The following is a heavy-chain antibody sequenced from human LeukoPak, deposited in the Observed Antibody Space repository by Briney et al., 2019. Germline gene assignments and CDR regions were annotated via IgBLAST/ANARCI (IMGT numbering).Heavy chain of an antibody. Sequence: GESLKISCKGSGYSLTSYWIGWVRQMPGKGLEWMGIIYPGDSDTRYSPSFQGQVTISADKSISTAYLQWCSLKASDTAMYYCARSYCGGDCSLYYFDYWGQGTLVTVSS. CDR2: IYPGDSDT. J-gene: IGHJ4*02. D-gene: IGHD2-21*02. CDR3: ARSYCGGDCSLYYFDY. V-gene: IGHV5-51*01. CDR1: GYSLTSYW.